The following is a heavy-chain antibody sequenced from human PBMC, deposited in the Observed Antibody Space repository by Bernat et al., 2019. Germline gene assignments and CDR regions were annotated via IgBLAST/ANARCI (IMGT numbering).Heavy chain of an antibody. V-gene: IGHV3-64*07. CDR3: AARYCSSTSCYGHFDY. D-gene: IGHD2-2*01. Sequence: QLVESGGGLVQPGGSLRLSCAASGFTFSTYGMHWVRQAPGKGLEYVSAISSDGGSTYYADSVEGRFTISRDNSKNTLYLQIGSLRAEDMAVYYCAARYCSSTSCYGHFDYWGQGTLVTVSS. J-gene: IGHJ4*02. CDR1: GFTFSTYG. CDR2: ISSDGGST.